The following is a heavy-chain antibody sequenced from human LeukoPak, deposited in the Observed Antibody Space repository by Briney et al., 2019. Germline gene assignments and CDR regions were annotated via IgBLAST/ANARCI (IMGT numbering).Heavy chain of an antibody. Sequence: KPSQTLSLTXTVSGGSISSGDYYWSWIRQPPGEGLEWIGYIYYSGSTYYNPSLKSRVTISVDTSKNQFSLKLSSVTAADTAVYYCVRERPDRNYYYMDVWGKGTTVTVSS. V-gene: IGHV4-30-4*08. CDR2: IYYSGST. CDR1: GGSISSGDYY. CDR3: VRERPDRNYYYMDV. J-gene: IGHJ6*03.